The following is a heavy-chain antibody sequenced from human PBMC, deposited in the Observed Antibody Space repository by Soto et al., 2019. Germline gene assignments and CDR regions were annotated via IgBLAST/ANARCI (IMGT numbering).Heavy chain of an antibody. CDR2: ISGSGGST. CDR1: GFTFSSYA. J-gene: IGHJ4*02. V-gene: IGHV3-23*01. CDR3: AKASGYCSGGSCPEDY. D-gene: IGHD2-15*01. Sequence: GGSLRLSCAASGFTFSSYAMSWVRQAPGKGLEWVSAISGSGGSTYYADSVKGRFTISRDNSKNTLYLQMNSLRAEDTAVYYCAKASGYCSGGSCPEDYWGQGTLVTVSS.